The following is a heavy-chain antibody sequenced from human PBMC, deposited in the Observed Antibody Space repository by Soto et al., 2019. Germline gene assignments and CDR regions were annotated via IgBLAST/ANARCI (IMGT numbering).Heavy chain of an antibody. CDR2: INTNSGGT. Sequence: QVQLVQSGAEVKTPGASVKVSCKASGYTFTGYYIHWVRQAPGQGLEWMGWINTNSGGTKYAQKFQGRVTMTRDTHISTAYMALSSLTSDDTAVYYCARTQTNDYWGQGTLVTVSS. CDR3: ARTQTNDY. V-gene: IGHV1-2*02. J-gene: IGHJ4*02. CDR1: GYTFTGYY.